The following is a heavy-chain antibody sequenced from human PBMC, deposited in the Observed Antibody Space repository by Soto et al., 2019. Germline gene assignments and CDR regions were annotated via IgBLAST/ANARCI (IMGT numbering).Heavy chain of an antibody. CDR3: ARVYCSSTSCYAAYYYMDV. D-gene: IGHD2-2*01. CDR1: GYTFTSYG. Sequence: QVQLVQSGAEVKKPGASVKVSCKASGYTFTSYGISWVRQAPGQGLEWMGWISAYNGNTNYAQKLQGRGTMTTDTSTSTAYMELRSLRSDDTAVYYCARVYCSSTSCYAAYYYMDVWGKGTTVTVSS. V-gene: IGHV1-18*01. J-gene: IGHJ6*03. CDR2: ISAYNGNT.